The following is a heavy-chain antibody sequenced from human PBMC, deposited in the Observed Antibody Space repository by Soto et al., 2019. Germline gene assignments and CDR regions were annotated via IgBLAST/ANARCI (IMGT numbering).Heavy chain of an antibody. J-gene: IGHJ4*02. CDR3: AKRYCSGGSCYHIDY. D-gene: IGHD2-15*01. CDR2: ISGSGGST. V-gene: IGHV3-23*01. Sequence: GGSLRLSCAASGFTFSSYAMSWVRQAPGKGLEWVSAISGSGGSTYYADSVKGRFTISRDNSKNTLYLQMNSLRAEDTAVYYCAKRYCSGGSCYHIDYWGQGTLVTVSS. CDR1: GFTFSSYA.